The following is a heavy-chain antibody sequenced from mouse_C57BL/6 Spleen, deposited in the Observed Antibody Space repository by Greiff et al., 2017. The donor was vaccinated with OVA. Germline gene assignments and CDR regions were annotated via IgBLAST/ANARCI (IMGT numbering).Heavy chain of an antibody. J-gene: IGHJ4*01. CDR1: GYTFTSYW. CDR3: ARESSYAMDY. D-gene: IGHD1-3*01. Sequence: QVQLQQPGAELVKPGASVKMSCKASGYTFTSYWITWVKQRPGQGLEWIGDISPGSGSTTYNEKFKSKATLTVDTSSSTAYMQLSSLTAEDSAVYYCARESSYAMDYWGQGTSVTVSS. V-gene: IGHV1-55*01. CDR2: ISPGSGST.